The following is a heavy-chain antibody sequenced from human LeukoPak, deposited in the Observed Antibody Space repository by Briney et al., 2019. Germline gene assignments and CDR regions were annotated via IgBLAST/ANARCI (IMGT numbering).Heavy chain of an antibody. Sequence: GGSLRLSCAASGFTFSSHSMNWVRQVPGKGLEWVSSISSGSDNIYYADSVKGRFAISRDNTKNSLYLQMNSLRAEDTAVYYCARVASYFYYMDVWGKGTTVTVSS. CDR2: ISSGSDNI. CDR3: ARVASYFYYMDV. CDR1: GFTFSSHS. V-gene: IGHV3-21*01. J-gene: IGHJ6*03.